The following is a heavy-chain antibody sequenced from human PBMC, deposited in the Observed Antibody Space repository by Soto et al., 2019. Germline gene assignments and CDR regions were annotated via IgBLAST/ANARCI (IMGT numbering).Heavy chain of an antibody. CDR1: GFTFSSYG. V-gene: IGHV3-33*01. J-gene: IGHJ4*02. Sequence: QVQLVESGGGVVQPGRSLRLSCAASGFTFSSYGMHWVRQAPGQGLEWVAVIWYDGSNKYYADSVKGRFTISRDNSKNTLYLQMNSLRAEDTAVYYCARQYSSSGFDYWGQGTLVTVSS. D-gene: IGHD6-6*01. CDR2: IWYDGSNK. CDR3: ARQYSSSGFDY.